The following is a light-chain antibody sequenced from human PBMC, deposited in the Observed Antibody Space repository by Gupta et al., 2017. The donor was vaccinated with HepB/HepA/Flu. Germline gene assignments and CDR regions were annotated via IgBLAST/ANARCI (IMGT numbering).Light chain of an antibody. CDR1: HSVYRH. Sequence: EIVMTQSPATLSVSPGDRVTLPCRASHSVYRHLAWYQQKPGQAPRLLIYGSSVRATGVPTRFSGSGSETEFTLEISRVQSEDVAVYYCKQYKHWPLTFGDGTKVDI. V-gene: IGKV3-15*01. CDR2: GSS. CDR3: KQYKHWPLT. J-gene: IGKJ1*01.